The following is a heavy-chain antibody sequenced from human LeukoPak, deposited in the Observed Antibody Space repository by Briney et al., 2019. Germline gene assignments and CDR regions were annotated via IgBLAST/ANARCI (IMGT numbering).Heavy chain of an antibody. J-gene: IGHJ4*02. CDR2: IFYSGST. V-gene: IGHV4-39*07. D-gene: IGHD3-10*01. CDR1: GDSISSSSYY. Sequence: SETLSLTCTVSGDSISSSSYYWGWIRQPPGKGLEWIGTIFYSGSTYYNPSLKSRVTISVDTSKNQFSLKLSSVTAADTAVYYCARGSGGSGSYRNWGQGTLVTVSS. CDR3: ARGSGGSGSYRN.